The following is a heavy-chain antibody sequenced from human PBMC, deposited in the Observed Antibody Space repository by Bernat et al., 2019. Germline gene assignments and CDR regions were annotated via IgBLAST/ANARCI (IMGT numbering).Heavy chain of an antibody. V-gene: IGHV3-30*04. Sequence: QVQLVESGGGVVQPGRSLRLSCAASGFTFSDYTMHWVRQAPGKGLEWLALISYDGSKKFYADSVKDRFTISRDNSKNRLYLKMSSLRAEDTAVYYCSKDVGYYDSSGYFYAFDIWGQGTMVTVSS. CDR1: GFTFSDYT. CDR2: ISYDGSKK. J-gene: IGHJ3*02. CDR3: SKDVGYYDSSGYFYAFDI. D-gene: IGHD3-22*01.